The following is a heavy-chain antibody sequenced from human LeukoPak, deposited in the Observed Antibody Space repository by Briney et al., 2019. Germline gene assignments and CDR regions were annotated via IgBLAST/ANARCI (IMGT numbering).Heavy chain of an antibody. D-gene: IGHD6-13*01. Sequence: GGSLRLSCAASGFTFKTYALTWVRQAPGKGLECVSGMSGSGASIYYADSVKGRFTISRDTSKNTVYLQMNSLSAEDTAVYYCARDTGIGIAAAGTYYYYYGMDVWGQGTTVTVSS. V-gene: IGHV3-23*01. CDR3: ARDTGIGIAAAGTYYYYYGMDV. CDR1: GFTFKTYA. CDR2: MSGSGASI. J-gene: IGHJ6*02.